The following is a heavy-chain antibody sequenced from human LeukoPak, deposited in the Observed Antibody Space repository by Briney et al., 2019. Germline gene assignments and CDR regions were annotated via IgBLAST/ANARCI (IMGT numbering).Heavy chain of an antibody. CDR3: ARSLRWDSGYDKTYCGGDCYPEPSFDY. D-gene: IGHD2-21*02. V-gene: IGHV1-2*02. J-gene: IGHJ4*02. CDR2: INPNSGGT. CDR1: GYTFTGYY. Sequence: ASVKVSCKASGYTFTGYYMHWVRQAPGQGLEWMGWINPNSGGTNYAQKLQGRVTMTRDTSISTAYMELSRLRSDDTAVYYCARSLRWDSGYDKTYCGGDCYPEPSFDYWGQGTLVTVSS.